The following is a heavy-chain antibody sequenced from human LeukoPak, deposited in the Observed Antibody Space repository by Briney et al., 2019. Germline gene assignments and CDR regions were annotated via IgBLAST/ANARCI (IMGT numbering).Heavy chain of an antibody. CDR2: IYLGDSDT. CDR3: ARKGRYCGSTNCPFDY. V-gene: IGHV5-51*01. Sequence: GESLKISCKGSGYSFTNYWIGWVRQMPGKGLEWMGIIYLGDSDTRYSPSFQGQVTISADKSISIAYLQWSSLKASDAAMYYCARKGRYCGSTNCPFDYWGQGTLVTVSS. D-gene: IGHD2-2*01. J-gene: IGHJ4*02. CDR1: GYSFTNYW.